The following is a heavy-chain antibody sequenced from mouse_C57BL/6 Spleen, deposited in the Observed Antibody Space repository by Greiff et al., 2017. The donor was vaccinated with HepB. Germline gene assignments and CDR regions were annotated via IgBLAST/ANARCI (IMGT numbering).Heavy chain of an antibody. CDR2: IYTGDGDT. V-gene: IGHV1-82*01. CDR1: GYSFSSSW. J-gene: IGHJ2*01. CDR3: ARSRFDY. Sequence: QVQLQQSGPELVKPGASVKISCKASGYSFSSSWMNWVKQRPGKGLEWIGRIYTGDGDTNYNGKFKGKATLTADKSSSTAYMQLSSLTSEDSAVYFCARSRFDYWGQGTTLTVSS.